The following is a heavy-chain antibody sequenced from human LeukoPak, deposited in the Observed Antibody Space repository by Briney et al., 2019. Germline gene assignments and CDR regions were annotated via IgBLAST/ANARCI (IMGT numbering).Heavy chain of an antibody. J-gene: IGHJ6*02. D-gene: IGHD4-23*01. CDR2: ISSSGSTI. CDR1: GFTFSSYE. V-gene: IGHV3-48*03. Sequence: PGGSLRLSCAASGFTFSSYEMNWVRQAPGKGLEWVSYISSSGSTIYYADSVKGRFTISRDNAKNSLYLQMNSLRAEDTAVYYCARARPAVADYYYGMDVWGQGTTVTVSS. CDR3: ARARPAVADYYYGMDV.